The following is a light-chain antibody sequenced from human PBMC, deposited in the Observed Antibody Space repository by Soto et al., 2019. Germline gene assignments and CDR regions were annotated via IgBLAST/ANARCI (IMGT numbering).Light chain of an antibody. CDR2: DAS. CDR1: QSVSSY. V-gene: IGKV3-11*01. J-gene: IGKJ1*01. Sequence: SAQSPDALASCTERIAISACMAGQSVSSYLAWYQQKPGQAPRLLIYDASNRVIGIPARFSGSGSGTDFTLTISSLGSEDFAVYYCQQRSKWPRTFGQGTKVEI. CDR3: QQRSKWPRT.